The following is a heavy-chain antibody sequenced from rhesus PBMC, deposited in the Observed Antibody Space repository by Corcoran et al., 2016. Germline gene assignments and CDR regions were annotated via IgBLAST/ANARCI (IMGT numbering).Heavy chain of an antibody. Sequence: QVTLKESGPALVNPPQTLTLPCTFSGFSLTTSGLGVCWIRQPPGKALGRLALIYWDDVKRYSTSLKSRLTIAKDTSKNQFVLIMTNMDPVYTATYYCARLGNFDYWGQGVVVTVSS. D-gene: IGHD4-11*01. CDR2: IYWDDVK. J-gene: IGHJ6*01. CDR1: GFSLTTSGLG. CDR3: ARLGNFDY. V-gene: IGHV2-174*01.